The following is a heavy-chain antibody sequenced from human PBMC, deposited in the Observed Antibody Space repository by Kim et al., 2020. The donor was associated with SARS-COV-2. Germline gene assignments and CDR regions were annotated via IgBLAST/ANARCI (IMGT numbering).Heavy chain of an antibody. CDR1: GGSFSGYY. CDR2: INHSGST. V-gene: IGHV4-34*01. Sequence: SETLSLTCAVYGGSFSGYYWSWIRQPPGKGLEWIGEINHSGSTNYNPSLKSRVTISVDTSKNQFPLKLSSVTAADTAVYYCARGAGVSRTWGQGTLVTV. J-gene: IGHJ5*02. CDR3: ARGAGVSRT.